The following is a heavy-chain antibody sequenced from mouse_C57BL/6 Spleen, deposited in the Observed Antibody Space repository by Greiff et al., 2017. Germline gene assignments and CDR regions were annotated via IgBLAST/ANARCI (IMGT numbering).Heavy chain of an antibody. D-gene: IGHD1-1*01. CDR1: GYAFSSYW. J-gene: IGHJ4*01. CDR2: IYPGDGDT. Sequence: VQLQESGAELVKPGASVKISCKASGYAFSSYWMNWVKQRPGKGLEWIGQIYPGDGDTNYNGKFKGKATQTADKSSSTAYMQLSSLPSEDSAVSFWARSPRFSSYYYGSSYGAMDYWGQGTSVTVSS. V-gene: IGHV1-80*01. CDR3: ARSPRFSSYYYGSSYGAMDY.